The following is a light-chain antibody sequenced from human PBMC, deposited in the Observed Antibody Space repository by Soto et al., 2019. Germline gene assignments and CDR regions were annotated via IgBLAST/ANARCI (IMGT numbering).Light chain of an antibody. CDR2: RAS. V-gene: IGKV3-20*01. Sequence: EIVLTQSPGTLSLSPGERATLSCRASQSVVGNYLAWFQQKPGQAPRLLVYRASNRAAGIPDRFSGGGSGTDFTLTISSLEPEDFAVYYCQHYGSSPWTFGQGTKVDIK. CDR3: QHYGSSPWT. J-gene: IGKJ1*01. CDR1: QSVVGNY.